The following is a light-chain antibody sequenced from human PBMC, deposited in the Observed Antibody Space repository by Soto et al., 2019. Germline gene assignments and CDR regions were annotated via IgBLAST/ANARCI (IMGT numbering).Light chain of an antibody. J-gene: IGKJ1*01. CDR1: QSISSY. CDR2: DAS. V-gene: IGKV3-11*01. CDR3: QQYNDNWPT. Sequence: EIVLTQSSATLSLSPGERATLSCRASQSISSYLAWYQQKPGQAPRLLIYDASNRATGIPDRFSGSGSGTDFTLTISRLEPEDFAVYYCQQYNDNWPTFGQGTKVDI.